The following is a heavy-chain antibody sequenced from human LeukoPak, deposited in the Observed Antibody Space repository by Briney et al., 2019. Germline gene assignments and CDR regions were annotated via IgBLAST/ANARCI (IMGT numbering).Heavy chain of an antibody. CDR3: AREGVIGKEGC. CDR2: IYSGGST. CDR1: GFTVSSNY. Sequence: GGSLRLSCAASGFTVSSNYMSWVRQAPGKGLEWVSVIYSGGSTYYEDSVKGRFIISRDKSKNTLYLQMNSLRAEDTAVYYCAREGVIGKEGCWGQGSLVTVSS. J-gene: IGHJ4*02. V-gene: IGHV3-66*01. D-gene: IGHD2-21*01.